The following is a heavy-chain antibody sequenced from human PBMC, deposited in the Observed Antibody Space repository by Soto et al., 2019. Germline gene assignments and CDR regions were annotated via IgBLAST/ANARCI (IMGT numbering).Heavy chain of an antibody. CDR2: ISYDGSNK. CDR3: AKDLETTYYGSGTTPMDV. CDR1: GFTFSSYG. Sequence: GGSLRLSCAACGFTFSSYGMHWVRQAPGKGLEWVAGISYDGSNKYYADSVKGRFTISRDNSKNTLYLQMNSLRAEDTAVYYCAKDLETTYYGSGTTPMDVWGQGTTVTVSS. D-gene: IGHD3-10*01. V-gene: IGHV3-30*18. J-gene: IGHJ6*02.